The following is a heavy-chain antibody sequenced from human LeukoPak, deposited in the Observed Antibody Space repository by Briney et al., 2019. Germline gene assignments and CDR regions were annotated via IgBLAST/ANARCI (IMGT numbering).Heavy chain of an antibody. Sequence: SETLSLTCTVSGGSISSYYWSWIRQPPGKGLEWIGYIYYSGSTNYNPSLKSRFTISVHTSKNQFSLKLNSVTAADTAVYYCARALYSSSGVYYYYMDVWGKGTTVTVSS. V-gene: IGHV4-59*01. J-gene: IGHJ6*03. D-gene: IGHD6-13*01. CDR3: ARALYSSSGVYYYYMDV. CDR1: GGSISSYY. CDR2: IYYSGST.